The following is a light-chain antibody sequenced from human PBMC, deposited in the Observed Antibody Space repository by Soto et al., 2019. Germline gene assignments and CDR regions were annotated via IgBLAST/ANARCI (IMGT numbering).Light chain of an antibody. Sequence: DIQMTQSPSTLSASVGDRVTITCRASQSISNWLAWYQQKPGKAPNLLIYKASSLESGVPSRFSGRGSGTEFTLTISNMQPDDFATYYCQQYNSYSRTFGQGTKVEIK. CDR2: KAS. J-gene: IGKJ1*01. CDR1: QSISNW. V-gene: IGKV1-5*03. CDR3: QQYNSYSRT.